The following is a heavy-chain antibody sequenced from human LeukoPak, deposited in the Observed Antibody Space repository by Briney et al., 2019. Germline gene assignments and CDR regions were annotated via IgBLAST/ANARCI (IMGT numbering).Heavy chain of an antibody. D-gene: IGHD3-16*01. CDR2: IHPSGGST. CDR1: AYMFTRNY. Sequence: SSGKVSCKSSAYMFTRNYMHLVRQPPAQGLELMGVIHPSGGSTSYSQRFQGRVSMTTDTSTSTVSMELSSLRSDDTAVYYCARGVFDGGNTAGGYWFDPWGQGTLVTVSS. CDR3: ARGVFDGGNTAGGYWFDP. V-gene: IGHV1-46*01. J-gene: IGHJ5*02.